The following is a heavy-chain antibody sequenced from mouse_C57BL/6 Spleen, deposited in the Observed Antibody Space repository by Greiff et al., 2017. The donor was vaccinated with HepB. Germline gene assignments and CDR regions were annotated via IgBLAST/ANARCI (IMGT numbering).Heavy chain of an antibody. CDR3: ARDYYGSRAV. Sequence: VKLQESGAELVKPGASVKLSCKASGYTFTSYWMHWVKQRPGQGLEWIGMIHPNSGSTNYNEKFKSKATLTVDKSSSTAYMQLSSLTSEDSAVYYCARDYYGSRAVWGQGTTLTVSS. V-gene: IGHV1-64*01. CDR2: IHPNSGST. CDR1: GYTFTSYW. D-gene: IGHD1-1*01. J-gene: IGHJ2*01.